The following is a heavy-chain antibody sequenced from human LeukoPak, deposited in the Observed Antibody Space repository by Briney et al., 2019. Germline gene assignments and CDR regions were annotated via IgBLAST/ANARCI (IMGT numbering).Heavy chain of an antibody. CDR2: IYHSGST. CDR3: ARETVGFDY. J-gene: IGHJ4*02. CDR1: GGSISSGGYS. V-gene: IGHV4-30-2*01. Sequence: SETLSLTCAVSGGSISSGGYSWSWIRQPPGKGLEWIGYIYHSGSTYYNPSLKGRVTISVDRSKNQFSLKLSSVTAADTAVYYCARETVGFDYWGQGTLVTVS. D-gene: IGHD4-23*01.